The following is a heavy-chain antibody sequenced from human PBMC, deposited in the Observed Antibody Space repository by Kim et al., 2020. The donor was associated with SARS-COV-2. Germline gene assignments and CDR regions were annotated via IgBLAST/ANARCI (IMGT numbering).Heavy chain of an antibody. Sequence: ASVKVSCKASGYTFTGYYMHWVRQAPGQGLEWIGRINPNSGGTNYAQKFQGRVTMTRDTSISTAYMELSRLISDDTAVYYCARDGSIAVAGTYGDYWGQGTLVTVSS. D-gene: IGHD6-19*01. CDR3: ARDGSIAVAGTYGDY. CDR2: INPNSGGT. CDR1: GYTFTGYY. J-gene: IGHJ4*02. V-gene: IGHV1-2*06.